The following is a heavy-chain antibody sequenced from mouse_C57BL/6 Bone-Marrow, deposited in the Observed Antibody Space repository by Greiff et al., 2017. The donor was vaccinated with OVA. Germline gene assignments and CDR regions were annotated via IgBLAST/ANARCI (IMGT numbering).Heavy chain of an antibody. CDR2: IDPETGGT. Sequence: VQLQQSGAELVRPGASVTLSCKASGYTFTDYEMHWVKQTPVHGLEWIGAIDPETGGTAYNQKFKGKAILTADKSSSTAYMELRSLTSEDSAVYYGTKEVNAGDSYMSSAMDYWGQGTSVTVSS. J-gene: IGHJ4*01. D-gene: IGHD1-1*02. CDR1: GYTFTDYE. V-gene: IGHV1-15*01. CDR3: TKEVNAGDSYMSSAMDY.